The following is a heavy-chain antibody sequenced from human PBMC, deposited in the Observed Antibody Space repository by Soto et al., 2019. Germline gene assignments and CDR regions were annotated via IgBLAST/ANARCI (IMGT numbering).Heavy chain of an antibody. D-gene: IGHD6-25*01. J-gene: IGHJ4*02. V-gene: IGHV3-23*01. CDR3: AKENMQRGGLFDH. CDR2: ISGSGSKT. Sequence: EVQLLESRGSLVQPGGSLRLSCAASGFTFSRHAMSWVRQAPGKGLEWVSAISGSGSKTYYADSVKGRFTISRDNSKNTLSLQTSSGRADDTAVYYCAKENMQRGGLFDHWGQGTLVTVSS. CDR1: GFTFSRHA.